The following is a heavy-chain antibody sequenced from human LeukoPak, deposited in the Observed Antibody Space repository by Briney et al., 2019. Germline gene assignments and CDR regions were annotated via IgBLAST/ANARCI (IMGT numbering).Heavy chain of an antibody. CDR1: GFTFSSDS. Sequence: PGGSLRLSCAASGFTFSSDSMNWVRQAPGKGLEWVSSISSSSSYIYYADSVKGRFTISRDNAKNSLYLQMNSLRAEDTAVYYCASAYYYDSSGRDYWGQGTLVTVSS. J-gene: IGHJ4*02. V-gene: IGHV3-21*01. CDR2: ISSSSSYI. CDR3: ASAYYYDSSGRDY. D-gene: IGHD3-22*01.